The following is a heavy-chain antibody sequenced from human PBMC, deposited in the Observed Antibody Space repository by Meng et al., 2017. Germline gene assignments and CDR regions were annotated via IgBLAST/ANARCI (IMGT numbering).Heavy chain of an antibody. J-gene: IGHJ4*02. CDR1: GFFFICTA. D-gene: IGHD4-11*01. V-gene: IGHV1-69*01. CDR3: ARDDYSNYLPFDY. Sequence: GAEWKKPRSSVKVSCHATGFFFICTAISWVRQAPGQGLEWMGGLIPIFGTSNYAQKFQGRVTITADESMSIEYMELSSLRSEDTAVYYCARDDYSNYLPFDYWGQGTLVTVSS. CDR2: LIPIFGTS.